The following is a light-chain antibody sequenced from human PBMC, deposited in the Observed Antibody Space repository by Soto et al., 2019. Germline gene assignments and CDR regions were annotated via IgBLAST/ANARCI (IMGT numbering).Light chain of an antibody. CDR3: AAWDDSLNGVV. Sequence: QSVLTHPPSASGTPGQRVTISCSGRSSNIGSNAVNWYQQLPKTAPKLLIYSDNQRPSGVPDRFSVSKSGTSASLAISGLQSEDEADYYCAAWDDSLNGVVFGGGTKLTVL. V-gene: IGLV1-44*01. J-gene: IGLJ2*01. CDR2: SDN. CDR1: SSNIGSNA.